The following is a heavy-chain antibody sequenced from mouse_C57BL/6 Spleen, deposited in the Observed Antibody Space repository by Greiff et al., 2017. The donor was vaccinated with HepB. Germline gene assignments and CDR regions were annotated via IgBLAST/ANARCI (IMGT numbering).Heavy chain of an antibody. D-gene: IGHD2-3*01. Sequence: QVQLKESGAELVRPGASVTLSCKASGYTFTDYEMHWVKQTPVHGLEWIGAIDPETGGTAYNQKFKGKAILTADKSSSTAYMELRSLTSEDSAVYYCTREVTTSAWFAYWGQGTMVTVSA. V-gene: IGHV1-15*01. CDR1: GYTFTDYE. J-gene: IGHJ3*01. CDR3: TREVTTSAWFAY. CDR2: IDPETGGT.